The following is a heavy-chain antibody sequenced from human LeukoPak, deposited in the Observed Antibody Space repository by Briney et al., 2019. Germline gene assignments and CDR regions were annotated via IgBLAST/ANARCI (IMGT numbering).Heavy chain of an antibody. CDR1: GFTFSSYG. D-gene: IGHD3-22*01. V-gene: IGHV3-30*18. J-gene: IGHJ4*02. Sequence: GGSLRLSCAASGFTFSSYGMHWVRRAPGKGLEWVAVISYDGSNKYYADSVKGRFTISRDNSKNTLYLQVKSLRAEDTAVYYCAKGLPSYYYNISGSVDYWGQGSLVTVSS. CDR2: ISYDGSNK. CDR3: AKGLPSYYYNISGSVDY.